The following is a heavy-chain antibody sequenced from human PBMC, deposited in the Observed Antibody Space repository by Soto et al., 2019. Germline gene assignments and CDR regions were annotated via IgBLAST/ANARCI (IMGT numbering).Heavy chain of an antibody. CDR2: ISGSGGST. CDR1: GFTFSSYA. CDR3: TSGGWDIVVVVAAGDAFDI. V-gene: IGHV3-23*01. D-gene: IGHD2-15*01. Sequence: GGSLRLSCAASGFTFSSYAMSWVRQAPGKGLEWVSAISGSGGSTYYADSVKGRFTISRDNSKNTLYLQMNSLRAEDTAVYYCTSGGWDIVVVVAAGDAFDIWGQGTMVTVSS. J-gene: IGHJ3*02.